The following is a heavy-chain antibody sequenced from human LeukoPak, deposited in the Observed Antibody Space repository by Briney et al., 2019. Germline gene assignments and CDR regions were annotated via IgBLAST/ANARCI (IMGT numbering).Heavy chain of an antibody. CDR1: GYTFTGYY. D-gene: IGHD6-19*01. J-gene: IGHJ4*02. CDR3: ARGPSIAVADFDY. V-gene: IGHV1-2*04. CDR2: INPNSGGT. Sequence: ASVKVSCKASGYTFTGYYMHWVRQAPGQGLEWMGWINPNSGGTNYAQKFQGWVTMTRDTSISTAYMELSRLRSVDTAVYYCARGPSIAVADFDYWGQGTLVTVSS.